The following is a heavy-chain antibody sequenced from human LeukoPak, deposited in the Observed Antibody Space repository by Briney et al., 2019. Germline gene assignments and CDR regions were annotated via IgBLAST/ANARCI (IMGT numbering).Heavy chain of an antibody. Sequence: PSETLSLTCTVSGVSINSRNYYWGWIRQPPGKGPEWNGSLYYTGSTSYNPPLESRVTISLDISNNQFSLMLNSVTAADTAVYYCTRGAGWLIDYWGQGILVTVSS. V-gene: IGHV4-39*07. CDR2: LYYTGST. J-gene: IGHJ4*02. D-gene: IGHD3-16*01. CDR1: GVSINSRNYY. CDR3: TRGAGWLIDY.